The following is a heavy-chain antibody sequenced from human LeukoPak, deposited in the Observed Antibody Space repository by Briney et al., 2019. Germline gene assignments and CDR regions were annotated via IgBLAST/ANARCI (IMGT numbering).Heavy chain of an antibody. V-gene: IGHV4-59*01. J-gene: IGHJ4*02. CDR2: IYYSGST. D-gene: IGHD5-12*01. CDR3: ARWIRKSGYDWLFDY. Sequence: SETLSLTCTVSGGSISSYYWSWIRQPPGKGLEWIGYIYYSGSTNYNPSLKSRVTISVDTSKNQFSLELRSVTAADTAVYYCARWIRKSGYDWLFDYWGQGTLVTVSS. CDR1: GGSISSYY.